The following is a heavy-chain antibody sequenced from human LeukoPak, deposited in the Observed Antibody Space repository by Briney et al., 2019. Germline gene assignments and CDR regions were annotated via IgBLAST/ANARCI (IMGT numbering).Heavy chain of an antibody. CDR3: ARHDNDDDFDY. CDR2: INMYTANP. J-gene: IGHJ4*02. Sequence: ASVKASCKASGYTFTSYAMHWVRQAPGQGLEWMGWINMYTANPAYAQGFTERFVFSLDTSVTTAYLQISNLKTEDTAVYYCARHDNDDDFDYWGQGTLVTVSS. CDR1: GYTFTSYA. D-gene: IGHD3-16*01. V-gene: IGHV7-4-1*02.